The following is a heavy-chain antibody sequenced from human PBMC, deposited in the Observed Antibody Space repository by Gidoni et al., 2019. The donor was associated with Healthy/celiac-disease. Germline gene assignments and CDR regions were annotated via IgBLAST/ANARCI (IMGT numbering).Heavy chain of an antibody. Sequence: QLQLQESGPGLVKPSETLSLTCTVSGGSLSSSSYYWGWIRQPPGKGLEWIGSIYYSGSTYYNPSLKSRVTISVDTSKNQFSLKLSSVTAADTAVYYCARSPTFTIFGVVEFSTFDYWGQGTLVTVSS. D-gene: IGHD3-3*01. J-gene: IGHJ4*02. CDR1: GGSLSSSSYY. CDR2: IYYSGST. V-gene: IGHV4-39*01. CDR3: ARSPTFTIFGVVEFSTFDY.